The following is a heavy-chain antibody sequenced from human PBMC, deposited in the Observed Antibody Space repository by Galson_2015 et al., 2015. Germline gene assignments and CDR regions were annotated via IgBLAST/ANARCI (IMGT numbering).Heavy chain of an antibody. CDR3: AKGVRSSGRIFDY. D-gene: IGHD3-10*01. J-gene: IGHJ4*02. Sequence: SLRLSCAASGFTFSSYSMSWVRQAPGKGLEWVSAISGSGGSTYYADSVKGRFTISRDNSKNTLYLQMNNLRAEDTAVYYCAKGVRSSGRIFDYWGQGTLVTVSS. CDR2: ISGSGGST. V-gene: IGHV3-23*01. CDR1: GFTFSSYS.